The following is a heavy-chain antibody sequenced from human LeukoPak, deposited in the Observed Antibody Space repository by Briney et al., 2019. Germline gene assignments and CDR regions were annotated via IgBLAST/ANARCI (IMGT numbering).Heavy chain of an antibody. CDR2: IYPGDSDT. J-gene: IGHJ4*02. V-gene: IGHV5-51*01. CDR1: GYSFTSYW. Sequence: GESLKISCKGSGYSFTSYWIGWVRQMPGKGLEWMGIIYPGDSDTRYSPSFQGQVPISADKSISTAYLQWSSLKASDTAMYYCAKAPDFGELFSGFGFDYWGQGTLVTVSS. D-gene: IGHD3-10*01. CDR3: AKAPDFGELFSGFGFDY.